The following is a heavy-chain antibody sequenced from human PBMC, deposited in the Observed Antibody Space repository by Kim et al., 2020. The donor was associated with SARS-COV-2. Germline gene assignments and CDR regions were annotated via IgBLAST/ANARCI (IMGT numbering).Heavy chain of an antibody. J-gene: IGHJ5*02. V-gene: IGHV3-30-3*01. Sequence: GGSLRLSCAASGFTFSSYAMHWVRQAPGKGLEWVAVISYDGSNKYYADSVKGRFTISRDNSKNTLYLQMNSLRAEDTAVYYCARGGRGHSLGRFDPWGQGTLVTVSS. CDR1: GFTFSSYA. D-gene: IGHD1-26*01. CDR3: ARGGRGHSLGRFDP. CDR2: ISYDGSNK.